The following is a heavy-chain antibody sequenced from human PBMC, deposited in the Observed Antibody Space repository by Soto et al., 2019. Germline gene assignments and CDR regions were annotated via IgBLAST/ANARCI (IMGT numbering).Heavy chain of an antibody. CDR3: ARDLQQLVKNYYYYYGMDV. V-gene: IGHV1-3*01. CDR2: INAGNGNT. D-gene: IGHD6-13*01. Sequence: ASVKVSCKASGYTFTSYAMHWVRQAPGQRLEWMGWINAGNGNTKYSQKFQGRVTITRDTSASTAYMELSSLRSEDTAVYYCARDLQQLVKNYYYYYGMDVWGQGTTVTVSS. CDR1: GYTFTSYA. J-gene: IGHJ6*02.